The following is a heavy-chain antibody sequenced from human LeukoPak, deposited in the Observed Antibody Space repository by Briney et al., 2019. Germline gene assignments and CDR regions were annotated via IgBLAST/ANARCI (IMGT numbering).Heavy chain of an antibody. D-gene: IGHD6-19*01. CDR3: ARGTVAGTIYFDY. CDR2: ISSSSSYI. CDR1: GFTFSSYS. Sequence: GGSLRLSCAASGFTFSSYSMNWVRQAPGKGLEWVSSISSSSSYIYYADSVKGRFTISRDNAKNSLYLQMNSLRAEDTAVYYCARGTVAGTIYFDYWGQGTLVTVSS. V-gene: IGHV3-21*01. J-gene: IGHJ4*02.